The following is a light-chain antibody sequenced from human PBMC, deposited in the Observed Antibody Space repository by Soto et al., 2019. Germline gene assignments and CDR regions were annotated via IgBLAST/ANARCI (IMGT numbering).Light chain of an antibody. Sequence: QSALTQPASVSGSPGQSITISCTGTSSDVGGYNYVSWYQQHPGKAPKLVFYEVSNRPSGVSNRFSGSKSGNTASLTISGLQAEDEADYYCSSYTSSSTPYVVFGGGTKLTVL. CDR3: SSYTSSSTPYVV. CDR1: SSDVGGYNY. J-gene: IGLJ2*01. CDR2: EVS. V-gene: IGLV2-14*01.